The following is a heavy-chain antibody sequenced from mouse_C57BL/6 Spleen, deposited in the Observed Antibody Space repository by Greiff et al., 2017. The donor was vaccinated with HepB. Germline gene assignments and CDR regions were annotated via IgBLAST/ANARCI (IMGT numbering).Heavy chain of an antibody. CDR2: ISSGSSTI. CDR3: ATANWDRGYYFDY. CDR1: GFTFSDYG. J-gene: IGHJ2*01. V-gene: IGHV5-17*01. Sequence: EVKLVESGGGLVKPGGSLKLSCAASGFTFSDYGMHWVRQAPEKGLAWVAYISSGSSTIYYADTVKGRFTISRDNAKNTLFLQMTSLRSEDTAMYYCATANWDRGYYFDYWGQGTTLTVSS. D-gene: IGHD4-1*01.